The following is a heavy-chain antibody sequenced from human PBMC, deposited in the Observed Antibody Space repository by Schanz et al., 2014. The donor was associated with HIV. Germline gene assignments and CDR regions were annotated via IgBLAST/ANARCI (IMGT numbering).Heavy chain of an antibody. D-gene: IGHD3-10*01. CDR3: AKGQRGMVRGDIDY. V-gene: IGHV3-11*01. CDR2: IGSSSITK. J-gene: IGHJ4*02. CDR1: GFTFSDYY. Sequence: QVQLVESGGGVVQPGRSLRLSCAASGFTFSDYYMSWIRQAPGKGLEWVSYIGSSSITKYYADSVKGRFTISRDNARNSLYLQMNSLRAGDTAVYYCAKGQRGMVRGDIDYWGQGTLVTVSS.